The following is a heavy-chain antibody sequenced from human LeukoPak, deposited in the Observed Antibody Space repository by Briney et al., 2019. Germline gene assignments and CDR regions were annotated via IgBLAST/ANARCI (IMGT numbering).Heavy chain of an antibody. V-gene: IGHV4-59*01. CDR2: IYYSGST. CDR3: ARDGDSGWPDY. CDR1: GGSISSYY. Sequence: SETLSLTCTVSGGSISSYYWSWIRQPPGKGLEWIGYIYYSGSTNYNPSLKSRVTISVDTSKNQFSLKLTSVTAADTAVYYCARDGDSGWPDYWGQGTLVTASS. J-gene: IGHJ4*02. D-gene: IGHD6-19*01.